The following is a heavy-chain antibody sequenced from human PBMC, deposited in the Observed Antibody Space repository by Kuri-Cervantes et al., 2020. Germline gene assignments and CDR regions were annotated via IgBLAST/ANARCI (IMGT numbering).Heavy chain of an antibody. V-gene: IGHV1-2*02. J-gene: IGHJ6*02. CDR2: INPNSGGT. Sequence: ASVKVSCKASGYTFTSYGISWVRQAPGQGLEWMGWINPNSGGTNYAQKFQGRVTMTRDTSISTAYMELSRLRSDDTAVYYCARGPYYYGSGSYYNGYYYYGMDVWGQGTTVTVSS. CDR3: ARGPYYYGSGSYYNGYYYYGMDV. D-gene: IGHD3-10*01. CDR1: GYTFTSYG.